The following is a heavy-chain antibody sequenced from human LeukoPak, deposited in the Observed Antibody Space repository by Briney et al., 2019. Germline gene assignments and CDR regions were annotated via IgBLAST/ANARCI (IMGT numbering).Heavy chain of an antibody. J-gene: IGHJ4*02. V-gene: IGHV3-7*01. CDR2: TNHNGNVN. CDR3: ASSGSYRFDY. Sequence: GRSLRLSCAASGFTFSSYWMNWARQAPGKGLEWVASTNHNGNVNYYVDSVKGRFTISRDNAKNSLYLQMNSLRDEDTAVYYCASSGSYRFDYWGQGTLVTVSS. D-gene: IGHD1-26*01. CDR1: GFTFSSYW.